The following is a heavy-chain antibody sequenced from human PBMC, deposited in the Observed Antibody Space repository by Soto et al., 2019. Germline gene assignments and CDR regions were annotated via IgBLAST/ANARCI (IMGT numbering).Heavy chain of an antibody. D-gene: IGHD2-2*02. Sequence: EVQLVESGGGLVQPGGSLKLSCAASGFIFSGSAIHWVRQASGKGLEWVGRIRSRANNFATSSAASVKGRLTFSRDDSKNTAYLQMNTLKPEDTAVYYCARGQGAAIGDYYYLGMDVWCQGTTVSVSS. CDR2: IRSRANNFAT. V-gene: IGHV3-73*02. J-gene: IGHJ6*02. CDR1: GFIFSGSA. CDR3: ARGQGAAIGDYYYLGMDV.